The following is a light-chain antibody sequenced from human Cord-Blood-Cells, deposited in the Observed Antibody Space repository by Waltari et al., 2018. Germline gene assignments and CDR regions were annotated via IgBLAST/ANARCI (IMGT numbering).Light chain of an antibody. V-gene: IGLV2-23*01. CDR3: CSYAGSSTWV. Sequence: QSALTQPASVSGSPGQSITISCTGTSSDVGRYNLVSWYQQHPGKAPNLMIYEGGKRPSGVSNRFSGSKSGNTASLTISGLQAEDEADYYCCSYAGSSTWVFGGGTKLTVL. J-gene: IGLJ3*02. CDR1: SSDVGRYNL. CDR2: EGG.